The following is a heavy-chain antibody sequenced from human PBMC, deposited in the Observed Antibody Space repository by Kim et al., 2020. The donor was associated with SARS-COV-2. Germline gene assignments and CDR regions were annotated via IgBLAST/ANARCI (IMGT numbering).Heavy chain of an antibody. D-gene: IGHD3-10*01. V-gene: IGHV4-34*01. CDR2: INHSGST. CDR1: GGSFSGYY. Sequence: SETLSLTCAVYGGSFSGYYWSWIRQPPGKGLEWIGEINHSGSTNYNPSLKSRVTISVDTSKNQFSLKLSSVTAEDTAVYYCASFRWFGAFDPWGQGTLVT. J-gene: IGHJ5*02. CDR3: ASFRWFGAFDP.